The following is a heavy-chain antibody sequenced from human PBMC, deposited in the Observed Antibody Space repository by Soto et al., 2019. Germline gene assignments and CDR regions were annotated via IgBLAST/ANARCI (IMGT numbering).Heavy chain of an antibody. CDR1: GFTFSNDW. Sequence: EVQLVESGGGLVQPGGSLRLSCAASGFTFSNDWMHWVRQAPGKGLVWVSRINSDGTTTNYADSVKARFTISRDNAKNALYLQMSGLRAEDLAIYYCAVDRTSGRNWFAPWGEGTLVPVSS. CDR3: AVDRTSGRNWFAP. D-gene: IGHD2-8*01. CDR2: INSDGTTT. J-gene: IGHJ5*02. V-gene: IGHV3-74*01.